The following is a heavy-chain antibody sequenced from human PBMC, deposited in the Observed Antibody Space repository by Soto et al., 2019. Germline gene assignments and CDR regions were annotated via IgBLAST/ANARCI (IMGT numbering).Heavy chain of an antibody. J-gene: IGHJ6*02. CDR2: IKSKTDGGTT. CDR1: GFTFSNAW. Sequence: EVQLVESGGGLVKPGGSLRLSCAASGFTFSNAWMNWVRQAPGKGLEWVGRIKSKTDGGTTDYAAPGKGRFTISREESKNTLYLQMNSLKTEDTAVYYCTTRVDTARYYDDGMDVWGQGTTVTVSS. V-gene: IGHV3-15*07. D-gene: IGHD5-18*01. CDR3: TTRVDTARYYDDGMDV.